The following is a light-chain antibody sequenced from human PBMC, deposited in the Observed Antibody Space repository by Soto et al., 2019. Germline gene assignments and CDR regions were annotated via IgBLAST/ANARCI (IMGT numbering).Light chain of an antibody. CDR3: QYSDSPPT. CDR1: QSISSGH. CDR2: GVS. Sequence: EIVLTQSPGTLSLSPGERATLSCGASQSISSGHLAWYQQRPGQAPRLLMYGVSSRASGIPDRFRGSGSGTDFTLTITRLEPEDLAVYSCQYSDSPPTFGQGTRLEIK. V-gene: IGKV3-20*01. J-gene: IGKJ5*01.